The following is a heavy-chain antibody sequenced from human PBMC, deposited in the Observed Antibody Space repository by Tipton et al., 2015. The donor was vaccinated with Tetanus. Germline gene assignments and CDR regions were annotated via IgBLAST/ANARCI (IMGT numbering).Heavy chain of an antibody. Sequence: SLRLSCAASTLTFSSYGMHWVRQAPGKGLEWVAVIWYDGSNKYYADSVKGRFTISRDNSKNTLYLQMNSLRAEDTAVYYCARGTSRIVYYFDYWGQGTLVTVSS. CDR2: IWYDGSNK. CDR1: TLTFSSYG. V-gene: IGHV3-33*08. CDR3: ARGTSRIVYYFDY. D-gene: IGHD2-21*01. J-gene: IGHJ4*02.